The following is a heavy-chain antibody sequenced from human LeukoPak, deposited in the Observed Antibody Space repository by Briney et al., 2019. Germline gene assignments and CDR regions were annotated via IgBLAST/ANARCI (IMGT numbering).Heavy chain of an antibody. V-gene: IGHV4-4*07. CDR3: ARDGRYCTNYNCRGDAFDI. CDR1: GGSISSYY. J-gene: IGHJ3*02. D-gene: IGHD2-8*01. CDR2: IYTSGST. Sequence: NSSETLSLTCTVSGGSISSYYWSWIRQPAGKGLEWIGRIYTSGSTDYNPSLKSRVTMSVDTSKNQFSLKLSSVTAADTAVYYCARDGRYCTNYNCRGDAFDIWGQGTMVTVSS.